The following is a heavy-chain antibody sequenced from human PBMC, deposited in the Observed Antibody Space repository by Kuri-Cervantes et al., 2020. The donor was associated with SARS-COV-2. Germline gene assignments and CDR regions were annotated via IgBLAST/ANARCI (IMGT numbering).Heavy chain of an antibody. CDR2: IYSGGST. J-gene: IGHJ4*02. CDR1: GFTVSSNY. V-gene: IGHV3-53*01. Sequence: ETLSLTCAASGFTVSSNYMSWVRQAPGKGLEWVSVIYSGGSTYYADSVKVRFTISRDNSKNTLYLQMNSLRAEDTAVYYCASIVTGDSSGYYWGQGTLVTVSS. D-gene: IGHD3-22*01. CDR3: ASIVTGDSSGYY.